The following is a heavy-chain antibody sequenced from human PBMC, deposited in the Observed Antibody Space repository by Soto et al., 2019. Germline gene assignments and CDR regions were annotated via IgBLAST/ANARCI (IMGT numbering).Heavy chain of an antibody. CDR2: ISAYNGNT. D-gene: IGHD5-18*01. J-gene: IGHJ6*02. CDR1: GYTFTSYG. V-gene: IGHV1-18*01. Sequence: QVQLVQSGAEVKKPGASVKVSCKASGYTFTSYGISWVRQAPGQGLEWMGWISAYNGNTNYAQKLQGRFTMTTDTSTSTAYMELRSLRSDDTAVYYCARVKYSPPYYYCYGMDVWGQGTTVTVSS. CDR3: ARVKYSPPYYYCYGMDV.